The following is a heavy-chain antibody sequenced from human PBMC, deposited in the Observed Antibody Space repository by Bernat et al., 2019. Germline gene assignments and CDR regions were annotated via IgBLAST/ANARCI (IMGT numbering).Heavy chain of an antibody. Sequence: VQLVESGGGVVQPGRSLRLSCAASGFTFSSYSMNWVRQAPGKGLEWVSSISSSSSYIYYADSVKGRFTISRDNAKNSLYLQMNSLRAEDTAVYYCAREGTAMASFDYWGQGTLVTVSS. J-gene: IGHJ4*02. D-gene: IGHD5-18*01. V-gene: IGHV3-21*01. CDR1: GFTFSSYS. CDR2: ISSSSSYI. CDR3: AREGTAMASFDY.